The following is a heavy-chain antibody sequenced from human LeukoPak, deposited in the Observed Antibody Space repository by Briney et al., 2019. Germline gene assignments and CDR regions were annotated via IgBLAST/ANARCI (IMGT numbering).Heavy chain of an antibody. V-gene: IGHV4-59*01. D-gene: IGHD1-14*01. Sequence: SETLSLTCTVSGGSISSYYWSWIRQPPGKGLEWIGYIYYSASTNYNPSLKSRVTISVDTSKNQFSLKLSSVTAADTAVSYCGRGLWGGGGNQRTTHFDYWGQGTLVTVSS. J-gene: IGHJ4*02. CDR1: GGSISSYY. CDR3: GRGLWGGGGNQRTTHFDY. CDR2: IYYSAST.